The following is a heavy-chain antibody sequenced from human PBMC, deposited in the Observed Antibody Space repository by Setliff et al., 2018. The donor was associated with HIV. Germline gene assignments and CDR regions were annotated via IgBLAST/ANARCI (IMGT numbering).Heavy chain of an antibody. CDR2: INHTGNT. J-gene: IGHJ4*02. CDR1: GGSFSGYH. Sequence: KSSETLSLTCAVYGGSFSGYHWNWIRQFPGKGLEWIGEINHTGNTQYNPSLKSRVTMSEETSKNQFSLKLKSVTAADTAIYFCARGKGGIDGPVEFDNWGQGTPVTVSS. CDR3: ARGKGGIDGPVEFDN. D-gene: IGHD1-1*01. V-gene: IGHV4-34*01.